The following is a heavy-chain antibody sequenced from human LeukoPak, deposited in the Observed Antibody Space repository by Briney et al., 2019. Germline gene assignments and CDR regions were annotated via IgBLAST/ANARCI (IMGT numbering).Heavy chain of an antibody. J-gene: IGHJ3*02. CDR2: INPNSGGT. Sequence: ASVKVSCKASGYTFTGYYMHWVRQAPGQGLEWMGWINPNSGGTNYAQKFQGRVTMTGDTSISTAYMELSRLRSDDTAVYYCARAMYSSSWTVAFDIWGQGTMVTVSS. D-gene: IGHD6-13*01. CDR3: ARAMYSSSWTVAFDI. V-gene: IGHV1-2*02. CDR1: GYTFTGYY.